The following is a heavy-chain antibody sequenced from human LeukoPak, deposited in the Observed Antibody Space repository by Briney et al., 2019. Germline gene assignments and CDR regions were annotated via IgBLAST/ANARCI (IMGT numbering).Heavy chain of an antibody. CDR2: IIPIFGTA. J-gene: IGHJ6*03. V-gene: IGHV1-69*05. Sequence: GASVKVSCKASGGTFSSYTISWVRQAPGQGLEWMGGIIPIFGTANYAQKFQGRVTITTDASTSTAYMELSSLSSDDTAVYYCASSPIAVAGTHYYYYMDVWGKGTTVTVSS. CDR3: ASSPIAVAGTHYYYYMDV. D-gene: IGHD6-19*01. CDR1: GGTFSSYT.